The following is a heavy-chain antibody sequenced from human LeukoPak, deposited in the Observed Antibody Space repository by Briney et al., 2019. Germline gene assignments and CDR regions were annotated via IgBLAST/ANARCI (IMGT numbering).Heavy chain of an antibody. CDR2: INSDGSST. D-gene: IGHD3-16*01. J-gene: IGHJ4*02. CDR3: ARGKFGGVDY. CDR1: GFTFSTYN. Sequence: GGSLRLSYAASGFTFSTYNMNWVRQAPGKGLVWVSRINSDGSSTSYADSVKGRFTISRDNAKNTLYLQMNSLRDEDTAVYYCARGKFGGVDYWGQGTLVTVSS. V-gene: IGHV3-74*01.